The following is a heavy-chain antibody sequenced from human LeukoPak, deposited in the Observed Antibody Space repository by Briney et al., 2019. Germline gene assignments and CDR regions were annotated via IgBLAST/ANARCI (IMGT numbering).Heavy chain of an antibody. Sequence: GGSLRLSCAASGVTFSNYNFYWVRQAPGKGLEWVSSISSTSSYIYYADSMKGRFTISRDNAKNSLYLQMNSLRAEDTAVYYCARALWSGPVYYGMDVWGLGTTVTVSS. CDR3: ARALWSGPVYYGMDV. V-gene: IGHV3-21*01. CDR2: ISSTSSYI. D-gene: IGHD3-10*01. J-gene: IGHJ6*02. CDR1: GVTFSNYN.